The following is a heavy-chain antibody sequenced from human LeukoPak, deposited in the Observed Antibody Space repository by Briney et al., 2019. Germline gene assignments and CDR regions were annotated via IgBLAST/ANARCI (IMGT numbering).Heavy chain of an antibody. CDR3: AKDATYNSGWTDY. V-gene: IGHV3-9*01. Sequence: SGGSLRLSCAASGFTFDDYAMHWVRQAPGKGLEWVSYISWNSGSVVYADSVKGRFTISRDNAKNSLYLQMNSLRADDTALYYCAKDATYNSGWTDYWGQGTLATVSS. CDR1: GFTFDDYA. D-gene: IGHD6-19*01. J-gene: IGHJ4*02. CDR2: ISWNSGSV.